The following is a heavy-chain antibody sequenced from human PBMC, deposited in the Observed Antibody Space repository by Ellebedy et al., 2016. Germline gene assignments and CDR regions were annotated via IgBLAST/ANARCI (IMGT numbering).Heavy chain of an antibody. CDR1: GFTFSSYS. Sequence: GESLKISXAASGFTFSSYSMNWVRQAPGKGLEWVSSISSSSSYIYYADSVKGRFTISRDNAKNSLYLQMNSLRAEDTAVYYCARDKGSTYYDFGGGEMGCMDVWGKGTTVTVSS. D-gene: IGHD3-3*01. CDR2: ISSSSSYI. CDR3: ARDKGSTYYDFGGGEMGCMDV. J-gene: IGHJ6*03. V-gene: IGHV3-21*01.